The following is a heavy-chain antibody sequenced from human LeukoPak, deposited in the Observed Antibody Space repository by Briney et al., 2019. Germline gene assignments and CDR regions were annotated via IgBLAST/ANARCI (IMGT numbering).Heavy chain of an antibody. V-gene: IGHV3-20*04. CDR3: ARETSTVWSYYFDY. D-gene: IGHD6-19*01. CDR1: GFTFNTYN. J-gene: IGHJ4*02. Sequence: GGSLRLSCAASGFTFNTYNTNWVRQAPGKGLEWVSGINWNGGSTGYVESVKGRFTISRDNVKKSLYLQMNSLRAEDTALYYCARETSTVWSYYFDYWGQGTLVTVSS. CDR2: INWNGGST.